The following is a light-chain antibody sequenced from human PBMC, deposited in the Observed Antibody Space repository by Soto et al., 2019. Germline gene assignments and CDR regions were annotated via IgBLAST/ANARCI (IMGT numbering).Light chain of an antibody. V-gene: IGKV3-20*01. CDR2: GAS. CDR3: QQYDSSPWT. Sequence: EIVLTQSPGTLSLSPGERATLSCRASQSVSSSFLAWYQQKPGQAPRLLIYGASSRATGIPDRFSGSGSGTVFTLTISSLPPEDFAVYCCQQYDSSPWTFGQGTKVEIK. J-gene: IGKJ1*01. CDR1: QSVSSSF.